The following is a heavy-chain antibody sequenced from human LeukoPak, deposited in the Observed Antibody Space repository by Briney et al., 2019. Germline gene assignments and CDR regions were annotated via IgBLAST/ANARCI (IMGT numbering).Heavy chain of an antibody. V-gene: IGHV3-48*04. J-gene: IGHJ5*02. CDR2: ISSSSSTI. D-gene: IGHD6-13*01. CDR1: GFTFSSYS. Sequence: GGSLRLSCAASGFTFSSYSMNWVRQAPGKGLEWVSYISSSSSTIYYADSVKGRFTISRDNAKNSLYLQMNSLRAEDTAVYYCAGIAAAGRWYNWFDPWGQGTLVTVS. CDR3: AGIAAAGRWYNWFDP.